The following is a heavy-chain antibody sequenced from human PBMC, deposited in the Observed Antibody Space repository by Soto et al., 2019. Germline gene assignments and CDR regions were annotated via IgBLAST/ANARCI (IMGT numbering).Heavy chain of an antibody. V-gene: IGHV3-21*01. CDR3: ARTGGFTATVSYIDY. CDR2: ISSRSSNI. J-gene: IGHJ4*02. CDR1: GFTFSSYS. D-gene: IGHD4-4*01. Sequence: EVQLVESGGGLVKPGGSLRLSCAASGFTFSSYSMNWVRQAPGKGREWVSYISSRSSNIYYEDSVKGQFTVYRENAKKSQYLQMNSLRAEDTVVYYGARTGGFTATVSYIDYWGQGTLVTLSS.